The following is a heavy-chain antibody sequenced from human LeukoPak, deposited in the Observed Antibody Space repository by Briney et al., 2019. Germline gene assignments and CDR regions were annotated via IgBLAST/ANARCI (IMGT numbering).Heavy chain of an antibody. V-gene: IGHV3-74*01. Sequence: GGSLRLSCAASGFTFSSYWMHWVRQAPGKGLVWVSRINSDGSSTSYADSVKGRFTISRDNAKNTLYLQMNSLRAEDTAVYYCAPNYGSGSSLDYWLQGTLVTVCS. D-gene: IGHD3-10*01. J-gene: IGHJ4*02. CDR3: APNYGSGSSLDY. CDR2: INSDGSST. CDR1: GFTFSSYW.